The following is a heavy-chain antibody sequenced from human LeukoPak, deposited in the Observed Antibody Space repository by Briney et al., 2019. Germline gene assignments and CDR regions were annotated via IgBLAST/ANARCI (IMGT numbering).Heavy chain of an antibody. CDR2: ISYDGSNK. CDR3: ARDPIATSAFDI. D-gene: IGHD1-26*01. Sequence: PGGSLRLSCAASGFTFSSYGMHWVRQAPGKGLEWVAVISYDGSNKYYADSVKGRFTISRDNSKNTLYLQMNSLRAEDTAVYYCARDPIATSAFDIWGQGTMVTVSS. J-gene: IGHJ3*02. V-gene: IGHV3-30*03. CDR1: GFTFSSYG.